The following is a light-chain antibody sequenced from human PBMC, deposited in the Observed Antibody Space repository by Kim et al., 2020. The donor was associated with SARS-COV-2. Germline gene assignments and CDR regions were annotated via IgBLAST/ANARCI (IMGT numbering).Light chain of an antibody. V-gene: IGLV5-39*01. CDR3: AIWYSNTWV. J-gene: IGLJ3*02. CDR1: SGLPVDIYN. Sequence: FPCTLRSGLPVDIYNIFWYQQKPGSLPRYLLRYKSDSNKEQGSGVPSRFSGSKDASTNAGLLLISGLQSEDVADYYCAIWYSNTWVFGGGTQLTVL. CDR2: YKSDSNK.